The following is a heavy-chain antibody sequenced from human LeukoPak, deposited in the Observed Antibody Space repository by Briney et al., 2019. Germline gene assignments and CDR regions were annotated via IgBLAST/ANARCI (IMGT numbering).Heavy chain of an antibody. CDR1: GGSISTYY. CDR2: ISYGNT. CDR3: ARDKAHSYGRYFDP. D-gene: IGHD5-18*01. J-gene: IGHJ5*02. V-gene: IGHV4-59*01. Sequence: KSSETLSLTCSVSGGSISTYYWNWIRQTPGKGLEWIGHISYGNTEYNPSLKSRVTISVDTSKNQSSLKLTSVTAADTAVYYCARDKAHSYGRYFDPWGQGALVTVSS.